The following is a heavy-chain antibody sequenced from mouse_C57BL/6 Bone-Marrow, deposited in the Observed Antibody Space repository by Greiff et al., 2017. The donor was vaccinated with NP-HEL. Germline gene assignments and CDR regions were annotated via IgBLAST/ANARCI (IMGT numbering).Heavy chain of an antibody. J-gene: IGHJ4*01. V-gene: IGHV1-82*01. D-gene: IGHD1-1*01. CDR2: IYPGDGDT. CDR1: GYAFSSSW. Sequence: VMLVESGPELVKPGASVKISCKASGYAFSSSWMNWVKQRPGKGLEWIGRIYPGDGDTNYNEKFKGKATLTADKSSSTAYMQFSSLTSEDSAIYYCARCLSYYGSSYYAMDYWGQGTSVTVSS. CDR3: ARCLSYYGSSYYAMDY.